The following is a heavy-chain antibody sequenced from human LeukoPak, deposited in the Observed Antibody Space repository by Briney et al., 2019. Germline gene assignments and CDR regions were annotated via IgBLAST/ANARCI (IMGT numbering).Heavy chain of an antibody. D-gene: IGHD6-19*01. CDR1: GFTFSSYW. V-gene: IGHV3-74*01. J-gene: IGHJ4*02. CDR3: ARVGSSGSIDY. CDR2: INSDGSST. Sequence: PGGSLRLSCAASGFTFSSYWMYWVRQAPGKGLVWVSRINSDGSSTTYADSVKGRFTISRDNAKNTLYLQMNSLRAEDTAVYYCARVGSSGSIDYWGQGTLVTVSS.